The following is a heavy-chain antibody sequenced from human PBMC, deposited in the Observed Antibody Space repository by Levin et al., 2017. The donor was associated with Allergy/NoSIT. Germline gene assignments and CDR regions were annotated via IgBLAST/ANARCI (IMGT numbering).Heavy chain of an antibody. V-gene: IGHV3-20*04. Sequence: GESLKISCAASGFTFDDYGMNWVRQAPGKGLEWVSGINWKGGRTGYADSVKDRFTISRDNAKNSLYLQMNSLRAADTALYYCARDKGIAVAGGFDYWGQGTLVTVSS. CDR1: GFTFDDYG. CDR3: ARDKGIAVAGGFDY. D-gene: IGHD6-19*01. CDR2: INWKGGRT. J-gene: IGHJ4*02.